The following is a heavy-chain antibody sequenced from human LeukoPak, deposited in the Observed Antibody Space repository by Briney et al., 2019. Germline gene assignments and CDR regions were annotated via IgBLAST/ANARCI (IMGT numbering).Heavy chain of an antibody. CDR1: GFTLRSYV. CDR3: AKEQAAYGDYLNFDY. CDR2: ISASGGRT. J-gene: IGHJ4*02. Sequence: GGSLRLSCVASGFTLRSYVMNWVRQAPGKGLEWVSSISASGGRTHHADSVKGRLTISRDNSKNTLYLQINSLRAEDTAVYYCAKEQAAYGDYLNFDYWGPGTLVTVSS. D-gene: IGHD4-17*01. V-gene: IGHV3-23*01.